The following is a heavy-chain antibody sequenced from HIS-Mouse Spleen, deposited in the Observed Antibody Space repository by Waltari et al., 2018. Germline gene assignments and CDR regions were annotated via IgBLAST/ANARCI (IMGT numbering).Heavy chain of an antibody. CDR1: GFTFSSYA. V-gene: IGHV3-23*01. CDR2: ISGSGGST. Sequence: EVQLLESGGGLVQPGGSLRLSCAASGFTFSSYAMSWVRQAPGKGVGGGAAISGSGGSTYYEESVKGRFTISRDNSKNTLYLKMNSLRAEDTAVYYCAKETKSWNGVDYWGQGTLVTVSS. CDR3: AKETKSWNGVDY. D-gene: IGHD1-1*01. J-gene: IGHJ4*02.